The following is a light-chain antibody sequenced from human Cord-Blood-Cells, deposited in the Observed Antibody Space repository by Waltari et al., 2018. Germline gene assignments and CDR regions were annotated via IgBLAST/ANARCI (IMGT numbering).Light chain of an antibody. CDR2: AAS. V-gene: IGKV1-39*01. Sequence: IHMTQSPSSLSASVGDRVTITCRASQSISSSLNWYKQKPGKAPKLLIYAASSLQSGVPSRFSGIGSGPDFTLTISTLQPEDFATYYCQHSNSTPLYSFGQGTKLEIK. CDR3: QHSNSTPLYS. CDR1: QSISSS. J-gene: IGKJ2*03.